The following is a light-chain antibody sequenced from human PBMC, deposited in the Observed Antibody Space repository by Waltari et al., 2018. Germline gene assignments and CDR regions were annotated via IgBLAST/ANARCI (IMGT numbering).Light chain of an antibody. CDR1: QSVLYSSNNKNY. CDR2: WAS. V-gene: IGKV4-1*01. CDR3: QEYYGTPPDT. Sequence: DIVMTQSPDSLAVSLGERATINCKSSQSVLYSSNNKNYLAWYQQKPGQPPKLLIYWASTREAGGPDRFSGGGSGTDFTLTISSLQAEDVAVYYCQEYYGTPPDTFGQGTKLEIK. J-gene: IGKJ2*01.